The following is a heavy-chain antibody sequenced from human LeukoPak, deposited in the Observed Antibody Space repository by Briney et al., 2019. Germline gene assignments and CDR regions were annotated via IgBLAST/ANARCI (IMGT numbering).Heavy chain of an antibody. J-gene: IGHJ2*01. Sequence: SETLSLTCTVSGGSISSYYWSWIRQPPGKGLEWIGYIYSSGSTNYNPSLRSRVTISVDTSKNQFSLKLSSVTAADTAVYYCARDWGFWSGYSNYWYFDLWGRGTLVTVSS. CDR3: ARDWGFWSGYSNYWYFDL. V-gene: IGHV4-59*01. CDR2: IYSSGST. D-gene: IGHD3-3*01. CDR1: GGSISSYY.